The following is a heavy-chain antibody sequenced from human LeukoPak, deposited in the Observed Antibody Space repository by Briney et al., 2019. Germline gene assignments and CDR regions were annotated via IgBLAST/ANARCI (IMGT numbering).Heavy chain of an antibody. Sequence: SETLSLTCTVSGGSISSGSYYWSWIRQPAGKGLEWIGRIYTSGSTNYNPSLKSRVTISVDTSKNQFSLKLSSVTAADTAVYYCARDFSRYCSSTSCYSYAFDIWGQGTMVTVSS. D-gene: IGHD2-2*02. CDR2: IYTSGST. CDR1: GGSISSGSYY. CDR3: ARDFSRYCSSTSCYSYAFDI. V-gene: IGHV4-61*02. J-gene: IGHJ3*02.